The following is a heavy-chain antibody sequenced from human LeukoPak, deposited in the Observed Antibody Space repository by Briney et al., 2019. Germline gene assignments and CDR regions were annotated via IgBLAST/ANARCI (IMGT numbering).Heavy chain of an antibody. J-gene: IGHJ4*02. D-gene: IGHD6-19*01. CDR2: IYSGGST. V-gene: IGHV3-66*01. Sequence: PGGSLRLSCAASGFTVNNNYMSWVRQAPGKGLEWVSIIYSGGSTSYADSVKGRFTISRDNSKNTLYLQMNSLRAEDTAVYYCARDLGSGWHHDYWGQGTLVTVSS. CDR3: ARDLGSGWHHDY. CDR1: GFTVNNNY.